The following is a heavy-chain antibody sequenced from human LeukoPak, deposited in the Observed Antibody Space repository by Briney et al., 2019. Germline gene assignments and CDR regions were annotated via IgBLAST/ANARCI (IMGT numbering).Heavy chain of an antibody. CDR2: ISSSSSYI. Sequence: GGSLRLSCAASGFIFSSYSMIWVCQAPGKGLEWVSSISSSSSYIYYADSVEGRFTISRDNAKNSLYLQMNSLRAEDTAVYYCARADYCDYRREYFFDYWGQGTLVTVSS. CDR3: ARADYCDYRREYFFDY. V-gene: IGHV3-21*06. J-gene: IGHJ4*02. D-gene: IGHD4-17*01. CDR1: GFIFSSYS.